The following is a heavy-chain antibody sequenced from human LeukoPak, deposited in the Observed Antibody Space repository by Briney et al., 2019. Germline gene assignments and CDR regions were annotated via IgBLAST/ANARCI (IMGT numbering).Heavy chain of an antibody. Sequence: ASVKVSCKASGYTFTGYYMHWVRQAPGQGLEWMGWINPNSGGTNYAQKFQGRVTMTRDTSISTAYMELSRLRSDDTAVYYCARVTHLRDSSWYFDYWGQGTLVTVSS. CDR1: GYTFTGYY. J-gene: IGHJ4*02. CDR3: ARVTHLRDSSWYFDY. D-gene: IGHD6-13*01. V-gene: IGHV1-2*02. CDR2: INPNSGGT.